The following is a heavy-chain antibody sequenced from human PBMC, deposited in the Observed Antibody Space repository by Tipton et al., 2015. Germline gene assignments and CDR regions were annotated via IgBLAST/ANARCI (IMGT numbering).Heavy chain of an antibody. D-gene: IGHD5-24*01. CDR3: ARDLEHGMDV. J-gene: IGHJ6*02. Sequence: GLVKPSETLSLTCNVSGGSISGHFWSWIRQPPGKALEWIGYISYTDTTHYNPSLKSRVTISLDSSKNQFSLTLNSVTAADTAVYYCARDLEHGMDVWGQGTTVTVSS. CDR2: ISYTDTT. V-gene: IGHV4-59*11. CDR1: GGSISGHF.